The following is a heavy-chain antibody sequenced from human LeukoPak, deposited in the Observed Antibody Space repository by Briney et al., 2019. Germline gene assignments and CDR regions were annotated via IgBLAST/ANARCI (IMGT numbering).Heavy chain of an antibody. D-gene: IGHD2-2*01. Sequence: PGGSLRLSCAASGFTVSNNYMSWVRQAPGKGLEWVSVIYNGGRTYSADSVKGRFTISRDNSKNTLYLQMDSLRTEDTAVYYCARELRGYCSTTSCPFGYWGQGALVTVSS. CDR3: ARELRGYCSTTSCPFGY. CDR2: IYNGGRT. J-gene: IGHJ4*02. CDR1: GFTVSNNY. V-gene: IGHV3-66*02.